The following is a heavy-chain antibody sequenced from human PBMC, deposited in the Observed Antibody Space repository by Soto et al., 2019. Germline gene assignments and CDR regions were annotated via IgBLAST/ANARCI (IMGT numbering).Heavy chain of an antibody. D-gene: IGHD1-26*01. CDR3: ARSIVGATTRGPAAFDI. V-gene: IGHV4-61*01. CDR2: IYYSGST. J-gene: IGHJ3*02. CDR1: GGSVSSGSYY. Sequence: SETLSLTCTVSGGSVSSGSYYWSWIRQPPGKGLEWIGYIYYSGSTNYNPSLKSRVTISVDTSKNQFSLKLSSVTAADTAVYYCARSIVGATTRGPAAFDIWGQGTMVTVSS.